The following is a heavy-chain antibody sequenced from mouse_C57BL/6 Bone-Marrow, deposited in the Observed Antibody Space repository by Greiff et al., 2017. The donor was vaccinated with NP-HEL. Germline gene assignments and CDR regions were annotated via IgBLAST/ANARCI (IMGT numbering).Heavy chain of an antibody. D-gene: IGHD1-1*02. CDR2: IYPGDGDT. Sequence: VQLQQSGPELVKPGASVKISCKASGYAFSSSWMNWVKQRPGKGLEWIGRIYPGDGDTNYNGKFKGKATLTADKSSSTADMQLSSLTSEDSAVYFCARWRVYGVDYWGQGTTLTVSS. J-gene: IGHJ2*01. CDR3: ARWRVYGVDY. CDR1: GYAFSSSW. V-gene: IGHV1-82*01.